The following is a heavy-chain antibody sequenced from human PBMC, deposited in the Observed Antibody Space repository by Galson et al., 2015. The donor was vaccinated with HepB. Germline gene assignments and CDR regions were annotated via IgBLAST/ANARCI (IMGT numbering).Heavy chain of an antibody. V-gene: IGHV3-48*01. Sequence: SLRLPCAASRFTLNSYGMNCVRQAPWKGLEWVSYIGSSSSTIYYADSVKGRFTISRDNAKNSLYLQMNSLRADDTAVYYCARVTRYCSGGICFYYIDVWGKGTTVTVSS. J-gene: IGHJ6*03. CDR3: ARVTRYCSGGICFYYIDV. CDR1: RFTLNSYG. CDR2: IGSSSSTI. D-gene: IGHD2-15*01.